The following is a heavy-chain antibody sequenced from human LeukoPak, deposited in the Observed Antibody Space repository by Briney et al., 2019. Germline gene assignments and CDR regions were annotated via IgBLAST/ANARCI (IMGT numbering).Heavy chain of an antibody. CDR3: ARSLALADNGDWFDL. CDR1: GASSIGYF. V-gene: IGHV4-34*12. Sequence: SETLSLTWAVYGASSIGYFWSGVRQPPGKGLEWIGEIILVGGTHYNPPLKSGDTISVDTSKKQFSLKLSSVTAADTAVYYCARSLALADNGDWFDLWGQGTMVTVSS. CDR2: IILVGGT. J-gene: IGHJ5*02. D-gene: IGHD6-19*01.